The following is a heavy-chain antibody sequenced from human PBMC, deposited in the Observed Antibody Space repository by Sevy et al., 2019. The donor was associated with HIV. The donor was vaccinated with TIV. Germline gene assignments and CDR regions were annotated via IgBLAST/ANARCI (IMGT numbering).Heavy chain of an antibody. CDR2: ISSSSSYI. Sequence: GGSLRLSCAASGFTFSSYSMNWVRQAPGKGLEWVSSISSSSSYIYYADSVKGRFTISRDKAKNSLYLQMNSLSAEDTAVYYCARGGYSGYVDYWGQGTLVTVSS. CDR1: GFTFSSYS. V-gene: IGHV3-21*06. D-gene: IGHD5-12*01. CDR3: ARGGYSGYVDY. J-gene: IGHJ4*02.